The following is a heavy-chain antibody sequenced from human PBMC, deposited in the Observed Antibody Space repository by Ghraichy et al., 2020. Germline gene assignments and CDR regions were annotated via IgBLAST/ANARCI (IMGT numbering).Heavy chain of an antibody. CDR1: GFTFSSYG. Sequence: GGSLRLSCAASGFTFSSYGMHWVRQAPGKGLEWVAVIWYDGSNKYYADSVKGRFTISRDNSKNTLYLQMNSLRAEDTAVYYCARLRVHSGSYSFFDYWGQGTLVTVSS. J-gene: IGHJ4*02. CDR3: ARLRVHSGSYSFFDY. D-gene: IGHD1-26*01. CDR2: IWYDGSNK. V-gene: IGHV3-33*01.